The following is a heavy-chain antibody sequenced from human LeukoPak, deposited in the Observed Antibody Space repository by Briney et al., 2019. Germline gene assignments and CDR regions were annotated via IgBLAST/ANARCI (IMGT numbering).Heavy chain of an antibody. CDR2: ISYDGSNK. V-gene: IGHV3-30-3*01. J-gene: IGHJ4*02. Sequence: GGSLRLSCAASGFTFSSYAMHWVRQAPGKGLEWVAVISYDGSNKYYADSVEGRFTISRDNSKNTLYLQMNSLRAEDTAVYYCASSIVVVVAAFDYWGQGTLVTVSS. CDR1: GFTFSSYA. D-gene: IGHD2-15*01. CDR3: ASSIVVVVAAFDY.